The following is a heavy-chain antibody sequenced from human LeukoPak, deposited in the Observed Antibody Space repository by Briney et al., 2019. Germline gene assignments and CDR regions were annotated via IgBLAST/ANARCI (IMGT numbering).Heavy chain of an antibody. V-gene: IGHV4-39*01. CDR3: ARGLHSLPRSTLDY. CDR1: GGSISSSSYY. D-gene: IGHD2-2*01. Sequence: SETLSLTCTVSGGSISSSSYYWGWIRQPPGKGLEWIGSIYYSGSTYYNPSLKSRVTISVDTSKNQFSLKLSSVTAADTAVYYCARGLHSLPRSTLDYWGQGTLVTVSS. J-gene: IGHJ4*02. CDR2: IYYSGST.